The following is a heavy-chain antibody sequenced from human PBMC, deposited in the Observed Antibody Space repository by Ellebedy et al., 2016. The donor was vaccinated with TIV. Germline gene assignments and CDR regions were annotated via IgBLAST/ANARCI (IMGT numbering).Heavy chain of an antibody. CDR3: ARGRYTSGWYPDYFDY. D-gene: IGHD6-19*01. J-gene: IGHJ4*02. V-gene: IGHV3-7*03. CDR1: GFTFSSYW. Sequence: PGGSLRLSCAASGFTFSSYWMSWVRLAPGKGLEWVANIKEDGSDTYYVDSVKGRFTISRDSAENPLYLQMNSMRAEDTAVYYCARGRYTSGWYPDYFDYWGQGTLVTVSS. CDR2: IKEDGSDT.